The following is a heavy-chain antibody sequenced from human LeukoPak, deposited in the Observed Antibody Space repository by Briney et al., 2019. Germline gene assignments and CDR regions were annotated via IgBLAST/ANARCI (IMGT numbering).Heavy chain of an antibody. Sequence: GESLKISCKGSGYSFTSYWIGWVRQMPGKGLEWMGIIYPGDSDTRYSPSFQGQVTISADKSISTAYLQWSSLKASDTAMYYCARSGGPPRQTYYYGSLSFNWFDPWGQGTLVTVSS. CDR1: GYSFTSYW. J-gene: IGHJ5*02. CDR3: ARSGGPPRQTYYYGSLSFNWFDP. V-gene: IGHV5-51*01. D-gene: IGHD3-10*01. CDR2: IYPGDSDT.